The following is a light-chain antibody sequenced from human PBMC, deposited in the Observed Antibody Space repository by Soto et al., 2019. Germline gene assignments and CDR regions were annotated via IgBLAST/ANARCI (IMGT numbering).Light chain of an antibody. CDR3: SLSYSSGVL. J-gene: IGLJ2*01. CDR2: DTS. Sequence: QAVVTQEPSLTVSPGGTVTLTCGSTTGAVTSGHYPYWFQQKPGQAPRTLIYDTSNRHSWTPARFSGSLLGGKAALTLSGAQPDDEADYYCSLSYSSGVLFGGGTKLTVL. CDR1: TGAVTSGHY. V-gene: IGLV7-46*01.